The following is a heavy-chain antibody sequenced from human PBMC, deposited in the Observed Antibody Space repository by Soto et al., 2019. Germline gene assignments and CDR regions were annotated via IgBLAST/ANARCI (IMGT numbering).Heavy chain of an antibody. D-gene: IGHD6-13*01. CDR1: GYSFTSYW. CDR3: ASTYSTRSDY. Sequence: GESLKISCKGSGYSFTSYWISWVRQMPGKGLEWMGRIDPSDSYTNYSPSFQGHVTISADKSISTAYLQWSSLKASDTAMYYCASTYSTRSDYWGQGTLVTVSS. CDR2: IDPSDSYT. V-gene: IGHV5-10-1*01. J-gene: IGHJ4*02.